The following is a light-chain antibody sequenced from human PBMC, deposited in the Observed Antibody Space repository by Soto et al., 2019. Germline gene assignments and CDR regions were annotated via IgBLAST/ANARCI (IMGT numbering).Light chain of an antibody. CDR2: YDD. Sequence: QSVLTQPPSVSEAPRQRVTISCSGSWSNIGHNDVNWYQQLPGKAPKLLIYYDDLLSSGVSDRFSGSKSGTSASLAISGLQSEDEADYYCAVWDDNLNGVVFGGGTKLTVL. J-gene: IGLJ2*01. CDR3: AVWDDNLNGVV. CDR1: WSNIGHND. V-gene: IGLV1-36*01.